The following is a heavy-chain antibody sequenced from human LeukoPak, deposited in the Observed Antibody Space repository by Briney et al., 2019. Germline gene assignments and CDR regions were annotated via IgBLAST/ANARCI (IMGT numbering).Heavy chain of an antibody. CDR3: ATGSNYDFWSGSPSGMDV. J-gene: IGHJ6*02. Sequence: ASVKVSCKASGYTFTSYGISWVRQAPGQGLEWMGWISAYNGNTNYAQKLQGRVTMTTDTSTSTAYMELRSLRSDDTAVYYCATGSNYDFWSGSPSGMDVWGQGTTVTVSS. CDR2: ISAYNGNT. V-gene: IGHV1-18*01. CDR1: GYTFTSYG. D-gene: IGHD3-3*01.